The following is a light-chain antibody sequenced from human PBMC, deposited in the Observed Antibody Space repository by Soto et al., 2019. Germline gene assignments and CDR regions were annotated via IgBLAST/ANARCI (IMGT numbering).Light chain of an antibody. CDR2: GAS. J-gene: IGKJ1*01. Sequence: PATLSVSPGERATLSCRASQIIANNLAWYQQKPGQAPRLLIYGASTRATGIPDRFSGSGSGTDFTLTISRLEPEDFAVYYCQQYGSSPKTFGQGTKVDIK. CDR3: QQYGSSPKT. CDR1: QIIANN. V-gene: IGKV3-20*01.